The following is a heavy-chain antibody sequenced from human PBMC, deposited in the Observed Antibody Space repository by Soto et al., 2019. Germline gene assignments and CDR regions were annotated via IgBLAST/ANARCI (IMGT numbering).Heavy chain of an antibody. Sequence: SETRSHTWTVSGGSLSSSSYYWGWIRQPPGKGLEWIGSIYYSGSTYYNPSLKSRVTISVDTSKNQFSLKLSSVTAVDTAVYYCARLGSVIDYWGQGTLVTVS. CDR3: ARLGSVIDY. CDR2: IYYSGST. V-gene: IGHV4-39*01. J-gene: IGHJ4*02. CDR1: GGSLSSSSYY.